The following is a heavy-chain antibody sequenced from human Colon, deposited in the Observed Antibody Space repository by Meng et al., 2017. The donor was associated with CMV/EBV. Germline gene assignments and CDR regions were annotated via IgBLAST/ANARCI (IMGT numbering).Heavy chain of an antibody. CDR1: GFTCRTWG. J-gene: IGHJ4*02. D-gene: IGHD1-1*01. CDR2: ISASGTYE. Sequence: EVAPVGSGGGLVQPGGSLRLSCLASGFTCRTWGMSWLRQAPGKGLEWVSGISASGTYEHYADSVKGRFAISRDKSKNTLSLQMNSLRAEDTAVYYCAKVLPGHDWNPLEYWGQGTLVTVSS. V-gene: IGHV3-23*04. CDR3: AKVLPGHDWNPLEY.